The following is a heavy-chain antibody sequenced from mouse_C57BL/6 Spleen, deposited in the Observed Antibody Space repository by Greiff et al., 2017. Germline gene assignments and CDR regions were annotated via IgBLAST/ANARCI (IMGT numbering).Heavy chain of an antibody. Sequence: EVKLMESGGGLVKPGGSLKLSCAASGFTFSDYGMHWVRQAPEKGLEWVAYISSGSSTIYYADTVKGRFTISRDNAKNTLFLQMTSLRSEDTAMYYCARQDSNYGGGAMDYWGQGTSVTVSS. CDR2: ISSGSSTI. V-gene: IGHV5-17*01. D-gene: IGHD2-5*01. CDR1: GFTFSDYG. CDR3: ARQDSNYGGGAMDY. J-gene: IGHJ4*01.